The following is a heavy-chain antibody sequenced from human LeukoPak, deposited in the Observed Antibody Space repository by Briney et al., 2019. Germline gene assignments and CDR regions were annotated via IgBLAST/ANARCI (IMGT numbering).Heavy chain of an antibody. CDR2: MNPNSGNT. V-gene: IGHV1-8*03. CDR3: ARRRCSSTSCYTWNWFDP. J-gene: IGHJ5*02. Sequence: ASVKVSCKAPGYTFTSYDINWVRQATGQGLEWMGWMNPNSGNTGYAQKFQGRVTITRNTSISTAYMELSSLRSEDTAVYYCARRRCSSTSCYTWNWFDPWGQGTLVTVSS. CDR1: GYTFTSYD. D-gene: IGHD2-2*02.